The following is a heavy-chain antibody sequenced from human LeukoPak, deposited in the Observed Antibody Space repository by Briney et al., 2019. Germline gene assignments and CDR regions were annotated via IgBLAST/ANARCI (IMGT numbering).Heavy chain of an antibody. Sequence: GGSLRLSRAASGFTLNNYWMTWVRQAPGKGLEWVANINKDGSEKYYLDSVKGRFAISRDTAKNSLYLQMNNLRAEDTALYYCARDLSGGSDYWGQGTLVTVSS. J-gene: IGHJ4*02. CDR3: ARDLSGGSDY. CDR1: GFTLNNYW. D-gene: IGHD6-19*01. V-gene: IGHV3-7*01. CDR2: INKDGSEK.